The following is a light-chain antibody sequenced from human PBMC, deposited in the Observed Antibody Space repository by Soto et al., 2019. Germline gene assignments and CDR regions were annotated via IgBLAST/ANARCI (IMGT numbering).Light chain of an antibody. Sequence: EILLTQSPGTLSLSPGERSTLSCSASQSVRSSYLAWYQQKPGQAPRLLIYGASSRATGIPDRFSGSGSGTDFTLTISRLEPDDFALYYCQHYGASPITFGQGTRLE. J-gene: IGKJ5*01. CDR2: GAS. V-gene: IGKV3-20*01. CDR1: QSVRSSY. CDR3: QHYGASPIT.